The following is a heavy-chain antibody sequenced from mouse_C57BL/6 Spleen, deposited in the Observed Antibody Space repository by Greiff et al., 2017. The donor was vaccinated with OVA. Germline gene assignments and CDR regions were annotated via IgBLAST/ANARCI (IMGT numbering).Heavy chain of an antibody. Sequence: EVKLMESGPVLVKPGASVKMSCKASGYTFTDYYMNWVKQSHGKSLEWIGVINPYNGGTSYNQKFKGKATLTVDKSSSTAYMELNSLTSEDSAVYYCARGRWLLVYFDYWGQGTTLTVSS. CDR2: INPYNGGT. D-gene: IGHD2-3*01. CDR3: ARGRWLLVYFDY. CDR1: GYTFTDYY. V-gene: IGHV1-19*01. J-gene: IGHJ2*01.